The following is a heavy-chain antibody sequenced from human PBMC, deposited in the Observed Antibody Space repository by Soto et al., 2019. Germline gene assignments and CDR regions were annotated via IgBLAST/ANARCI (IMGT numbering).Heavy chain of an antibody. J-gene: IGHJ6*02. Sequence: SETLSLTCTVSGGSISSGGYYWSWIRQHPGKGLEWIGYIYYSGSTYYNPSLKSRVTISVDTSKNQFPLKLSSVTAADTAVYYCARDLWGYGSSWRYYYYGMDVWGQGTTVT. D-gene: IGHD6-13*01. CDR3: ARDLWGYGSSWRYYYYGMDV. CDR1: GGSISSGGYY. CDR2: IYYSGST. V-gene: IGHV4-31*03.